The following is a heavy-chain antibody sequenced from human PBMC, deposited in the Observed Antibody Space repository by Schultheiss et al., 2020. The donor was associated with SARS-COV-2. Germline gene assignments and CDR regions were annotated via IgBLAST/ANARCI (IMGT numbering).Heavy chain of an antibody. J-gene: IGHJ6*03. D-gene: IGHD3-3*01. V-gene: IGHV4-31*03. CDR2: IYYSGST. CDR1: GGSISSGGYY. Sequence: SQTLSLTCTVSGGSISSGGYYWSWIRQHPGKGLEWIGYIYYSGSTNYNPSLKSRVTISVDTSKNQFSLKLSSVTAADTAVYYCARGIMVGEWLSTHYYYYYMDVWGKGTTVTVSS. CDR3: ARGIMVGEWLSTHYYYYYMDV.